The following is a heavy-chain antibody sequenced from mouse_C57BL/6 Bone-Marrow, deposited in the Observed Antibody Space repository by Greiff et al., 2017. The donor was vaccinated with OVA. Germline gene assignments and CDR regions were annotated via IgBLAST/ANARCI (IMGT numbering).Heavy chain of an antibody. Sequence: VQLQQPGAELVKPGASVKLSCKASGYTFTSYWMQWVKQRPGQGLEWIGEIDPSDSYTNYNQKFKGKATLTVDTSSSTAYMQLSSLTSEDAAVYYCASDGYYYAMDYWGQGTSVTVSS. CDR1: GYTFTSYW. CDR2: IDPSDSYT. J-gene: IGHJ4*01. D-gene: IGHD2-3*01. V-gene: IGHV1-50*01. CDR3: ASDGYYYAMDY.